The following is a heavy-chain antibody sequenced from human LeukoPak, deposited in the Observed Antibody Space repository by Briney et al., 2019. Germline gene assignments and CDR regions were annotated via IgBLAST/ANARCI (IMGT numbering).Heavy chain of an antibody. J-gene: IGHJ4*02. CDR1: GFIFSRHE. CDR3: ARDFSSEEGDY. Sequence: GGSLRLSCVGSGFIFSRHEMHWVRQAPGKGLEWVSYIGGAGTAINYADSVKDRFTISRDNTKNSLYLQMNSLRAEDTAVYYCARDFSSEEGDYWGQGTLVTVSS. CDR2: IGGAGTAI. V-gene: IGHV3-48*03. D-gene: IGHD6-13*01.